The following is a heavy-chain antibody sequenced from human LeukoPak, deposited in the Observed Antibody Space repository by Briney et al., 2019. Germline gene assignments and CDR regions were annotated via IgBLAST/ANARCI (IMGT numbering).Heavy chain of an antibody. Sequence: PSETLSLTCTVSGGSISSYYWSWIRQPPGKGLEWIGYIYYSGSTYYNPSLKSRVTISVDTSKNRFSLKLSSVTAADTAVYYCAREPPYSSSVRTTTPSYYMDVWGKGTTVTVSS. D-gene: IGHD6-19*01. CDR2: IYYSGST. CDR3: AREPPYSSSVRTTTPSYYMDV. V-gene: IGHV4-30-4*08. J-gene: IGHJ6*03. CDR1: GGSISSYY.